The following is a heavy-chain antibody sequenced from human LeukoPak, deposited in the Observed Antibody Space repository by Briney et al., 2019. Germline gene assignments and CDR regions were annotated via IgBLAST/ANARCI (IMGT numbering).Heavy chain of an antibody. CDR2: ISGSGGGT. Sequence: PGGSLRLSCAASGFTFSSYAMSWVRQAPGKGLEWVSAISGSGGGTYYADSVKGRFTISRDNSKNTLYLQMNSLRAEDTAVYYCAKDPLEQLVYCFDYWGQGTLVTVSS. CDR1: GFTFSSYA. D-gene: IGHD6-6*01. J-gene: IGHJ4*02. CDR3: AKDPLEQLVYCFDY. V-gene: IGHV3-23*01.